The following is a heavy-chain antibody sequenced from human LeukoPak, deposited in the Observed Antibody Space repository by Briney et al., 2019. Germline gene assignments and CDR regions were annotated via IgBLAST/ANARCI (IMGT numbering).Heavy chain of an antibody. CDR2: IYYSGST. CDR3: ASYFWSGYYTYYFDY. D-gene: IGHD3-3*01. CDR1: GGSISSVNYY. J-gene: IGHJ4*02. Sequence: PSQTLSLTCTVSGGSISSVNYYWSWIRQHPGKGLEWIGYIYYSGSTYYNPSHQSRVTMDTSKNQFSLKLSSVTAADTAVYYCASYFWSGYYTYYFDYWGQGILVTVSS. V-gene: IGHV4-31*03.